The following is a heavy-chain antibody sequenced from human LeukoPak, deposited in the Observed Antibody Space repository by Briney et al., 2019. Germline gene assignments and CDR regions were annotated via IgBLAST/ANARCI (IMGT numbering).Heavy chain of an antibody. CDR3: AKSINPLSSTTWYLYFDY. V-gene: IGHV3-23*01. J-gene: IGHJ4*02. CDR2: ISGSGGST. CDR1: GFTFSSYW. D-gene: IGHD6-13*01. Sequence: GGSLRLSCAASGFTFSSYWMSWVRQAPGKGLEWVSSISGSGGSTYYADSVRGRFTVSRDNSKNTLYLQMNSLRAEHTAIYYCAKSINPLSSTTWYLYFDYWGQGTLVTVSS.